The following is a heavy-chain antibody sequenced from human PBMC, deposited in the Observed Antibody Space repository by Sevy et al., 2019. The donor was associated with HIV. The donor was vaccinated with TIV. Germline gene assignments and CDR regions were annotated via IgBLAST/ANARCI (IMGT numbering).Heavy chain of an antibody. CDR2: AYYNGGT. J-gene: IGHJ4*02. CDR1: GGSLDVFG. D-gene: IGHD7-27*01. V-gene: IGHV4-59*01. CDR3: ARDNWGSIDY. Sequence: SETLSLTCTVSGGSLDVFGWTWVRQPPGKGLEWIGYAYYNGGTNYNPSLKSRLTIPVGTSARQFSLHLNSVTAADTVIYYCARDNWGSIDYWGQGILVTVSS.